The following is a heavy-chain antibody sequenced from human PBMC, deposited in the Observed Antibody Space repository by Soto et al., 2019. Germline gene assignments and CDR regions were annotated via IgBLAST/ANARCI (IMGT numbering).Heavy chain of an antibody. Sequence: GGSLRLSCAASGFTFSRHAMSWVRQAPGKGLEWVSAISGSGDSTYYADSVNGRFTISRDNSKNMLSLQMSSLRVEDTAVYYCAKVLYIDFCSGYSSWGQGTRVTVSS. V-gene: IGHV3-23*01. CDR2: ISGSGDST. CDR1: GFTFSRHA. J-gene: IGHJ5*02. CDR3: AKVLYIDFCSGYSS. D-gene: IGHD3-3*01.